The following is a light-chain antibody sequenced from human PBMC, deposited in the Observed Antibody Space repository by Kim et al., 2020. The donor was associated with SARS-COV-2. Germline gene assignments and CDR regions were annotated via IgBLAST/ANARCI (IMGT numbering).Light chain of an antibody. Sequence: LSLSPGQSPPLSRRASQSVRINLAWYQQKPGQPPRLVIYDVSNRAPGIPARFTGSGSGTVFPLTISSLEPEDFAVYYCQQRSNWRTFGQGTKLEL. V-gene: IGKV3-11*01. CDR2: DVS. CDR3: QQRSNWRT. J-gene: IGKJ2*01. CDR1: QSVRIN.